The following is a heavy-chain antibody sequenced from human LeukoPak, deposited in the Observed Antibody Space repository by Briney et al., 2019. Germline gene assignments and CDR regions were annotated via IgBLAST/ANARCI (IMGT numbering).Heavy chain of an antibody. CDR2: INHSGST. CDR1: GGSFSGYY. CDR3: ASSIAAAGTFFDY. D-gene: IGHD6-13*01. Sequence: SETLSLTCAVSGGSFSGYYWSWIRQPPGKGLEWIGEINHSGSTNYNPSLKSRVTISVDTSKNQFSLKLSSVTAADTAVYYCASSIAAAGTFFDYWGQGTLVTVSS. J-gene: IGHJ4*02. V-gene: IGHV4-34*01.